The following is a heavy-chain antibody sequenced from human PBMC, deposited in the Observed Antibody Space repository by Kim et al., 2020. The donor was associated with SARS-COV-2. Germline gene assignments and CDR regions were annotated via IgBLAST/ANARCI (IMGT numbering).Heavy chain of an antibody. J-gene: IGHJ4*02. V-gene: IGHV4-59*08. CDR1: GGSIRGYY. Sequence: SETLSLTCSVSGGSIRGYYWSWIRKPPGKELEWIGFIYSSGTTNYNPSLKGRATISVDTSKNQFSLRLNSVTAADTAVYFCVRGGSYRFNFDYWGQGTLV. CDR2: IYSSGTT. CDR3: VRGGSYRFNFDY. D-gene: IGHD3-22*01.